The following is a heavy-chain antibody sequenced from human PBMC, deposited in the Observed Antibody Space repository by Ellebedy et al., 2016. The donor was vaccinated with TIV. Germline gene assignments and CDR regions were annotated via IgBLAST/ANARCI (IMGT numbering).Heavy chain of an antibody. D-gene: IGHD6-19*01. V-gene: IGHV1-8*02. Sequence: ASVKVSXXASGYTFTDYYIHWVRQATGQGLEWMGWMNPNSGNTGYAQKFQGRVTMTRNTSISTAYMELSSLTSGDAAVYYCARVPGIAVADWAFDPWGQGTLVTVSS. CDR2: MNPNSGNT. J-gene: IGHJ5*02. CDR1: GYTFTDYY. CDR3: ARVPGIAVADWAFDP.